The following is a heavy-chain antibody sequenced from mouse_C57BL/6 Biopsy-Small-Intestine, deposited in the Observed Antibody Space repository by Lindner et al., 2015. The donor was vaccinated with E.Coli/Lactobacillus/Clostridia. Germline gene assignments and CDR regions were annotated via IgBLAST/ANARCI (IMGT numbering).Heavy chain of an antibody. V-gene: IGHV1-66*01. Sequence: SVKVSCKASGYSFTGHYIHWVRQAPGQGLEWLGWINPNSGVTHYAQKLQDRVTMTRDTSISTVYMELSSLKSDDTAMYYCAREGAPLYFYYGMDVWGQGTTVSVSS. CDR1: GYSFTGHY. CDR2: INPNSGVT. D-gene: IGHD1-1*01. CDR3: AREGAPLYFYYGMDV. J-gene: IGHJ1*01.